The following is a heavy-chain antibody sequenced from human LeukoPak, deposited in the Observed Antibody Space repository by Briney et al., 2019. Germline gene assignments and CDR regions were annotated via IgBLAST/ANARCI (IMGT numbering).Heavy chain of an antibody. CDR2: INAGNGNT. D-gene: IGHD5-24*01. CDR3: AREMATITLNDAFDI. Sequence: ASVKVSCKASGYTFTSYAMHWVRQAPGQRLEWMGWINAGNGNTKYSQKFQGRVTITRDTSASTAYMELSSLRSEDTAVYYCAREMATITLNDAFDIWGQGTMVTVSS. CDR1: GYTFTSYA. J-gene: IGHJ3*02. V-gene: IGHV1-3*01.